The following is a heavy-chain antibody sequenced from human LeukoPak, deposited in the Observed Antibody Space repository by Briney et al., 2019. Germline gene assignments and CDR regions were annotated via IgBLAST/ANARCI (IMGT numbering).Heavy chain of an antibody. Sequence: TSETLSLTCTVSGGSISSGSYYWSWIRQPAGKGLEWIGRIYTSGSTNYNPSLKSRVTISVDTSKNQFSLKLSSVTAADTAVYYCARDHVLRYPPDAFDIWGQGTMVTVSS. J-gene: IGHJ3*02. CDR1: GGSISSGSYY. CDR2: IYTSGST. D-gene: IGHD3-9*01. CDR3: ARDHVLRYPPDAFDI. V-gene: IGHV4-61*02.